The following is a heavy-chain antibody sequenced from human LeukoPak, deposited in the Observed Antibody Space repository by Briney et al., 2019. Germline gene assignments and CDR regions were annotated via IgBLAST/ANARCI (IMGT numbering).Heavy chain of an antibody. CDR3: AREAAGGTTSFDY. CDR1: GYTLTRYY. V-gene: IGHV1-46*01. J-gene: IGHJ4*02. CDR2: INPSGGST. Sequence: GAAVKVSCKASGYTLTRYYMHWVRRAPGQGLEWMGIINPSGGSTSYAQKFQGRVTMTRDKSTSTVYMELSSLSSEDTAVHYCAREAAGGTTSFDYWGQGTLVTVSS. D-gene: IGHD6-13*01.